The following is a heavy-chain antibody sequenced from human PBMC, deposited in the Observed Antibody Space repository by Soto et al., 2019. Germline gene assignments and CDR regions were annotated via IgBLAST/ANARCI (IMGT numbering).Heavy chain of an antibody. Sequence: QLQLQESGPGLVKPSETLSLTCTVSGGSISSSSYYWGWIRQPPGKGLEWIGSIYYSGSTYYNPSLKSRVTISVDTSKNQFSLKLSSVTAADTAVYYCARLRQYYPSGDYWGQGTLVTVSS. CDR1: GGSISSSSYY. CDR2: IYYSGST. J-gene: IGHJ4*02. V-gene: IGHV4-39*01. CDR3: ARLRQYYPSGDY. D-gene: IGHD3-10*01.